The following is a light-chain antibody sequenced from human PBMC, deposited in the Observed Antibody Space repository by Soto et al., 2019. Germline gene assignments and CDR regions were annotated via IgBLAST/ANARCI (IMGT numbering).Light chain of an antibody. V-gene: IGKV3-20*01. CDR1: QSVSSSY. J-gene: IGKJ1*01. CDR2: GAS. Sequence: EIVLTQSPGTLSLSPGERATLSCRASQSVSSSYLAWYQQKPGQAPWLLIYGASSRATGIPDRFSGSGSGTDFTLTISRLEPEDFAVYYFQQYGSSPTWTFGQGTKVEIK. CDR3: QQYGSSPTWT.